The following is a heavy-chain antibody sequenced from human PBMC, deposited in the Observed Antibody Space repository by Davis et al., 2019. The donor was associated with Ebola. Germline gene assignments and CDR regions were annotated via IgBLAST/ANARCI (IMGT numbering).Heavy chain of an antibody. CDR1: GGSITNSNW. D-gene: IGHD2-15*01. CDR3: ARLNWCSGGSCQRRPDY. J-gene: IGHJ4*02. V-gene: IGHV4-4*02. Sequence: MPSETLSLTCTVSGGSITNSNWWSLVRQPPGKGLEWIGQIYRSGSTNYRPSLKSRVTISLDKSKKQISLKLSSVTAADTAVYYCARLNWCSGGSCQRRPDYWGQGTLVTVSS. CDR2: IYRSGST.